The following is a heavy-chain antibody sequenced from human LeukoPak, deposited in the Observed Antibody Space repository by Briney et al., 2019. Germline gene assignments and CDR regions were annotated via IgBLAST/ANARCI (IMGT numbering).Heavy chain of an antibody. CDR2: IYTSGST. D-gene: IGHD3-22*01. CDR3: ARVGYDSSGYYYYAFDI. V-gene: IGHV4-4*07. J-gene: IGHJ3*02. CDR1: GGSISSYY. Sequence: PSETLSLTCTVSGGSISSYYWSWIRQPAGKGLEWIGRIYTSGSTNYNPSLKSRVTMSVDTSKNQFSLKLSSVTAADTAVCYCARVGYDSSGYYYYAFDIWGQGTMVTVSS.